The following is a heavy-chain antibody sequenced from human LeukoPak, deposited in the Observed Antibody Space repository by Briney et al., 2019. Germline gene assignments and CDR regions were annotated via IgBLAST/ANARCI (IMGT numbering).Heavy chain of an antibody. V-gene: IGHV1-69*13. J-gene: IGHJ4*02. D-gene: IGHD4-17*01. Sequence: SVKVSCKASGGTFSSYAISWVRQAPGQGLEWMGGIIPIFGTANYAQKFQGRVTITADESTGTAYMELSSLRSEDTAVYYCARSIGTTVTSPPDYWGQGTLVTVSS. CDR2: IIPIFGTA. CDR3: ARSIGTTVTSPPDY. CDR1: GGTFSSYA.